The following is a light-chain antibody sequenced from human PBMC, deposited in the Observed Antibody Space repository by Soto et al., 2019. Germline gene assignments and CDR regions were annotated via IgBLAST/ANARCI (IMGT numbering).Light chain of an antibody. Sequence: SYELTQPPSVSVAPGKTARISCGGNNIGSKSVHWYQRKPGQAPVLVIYSDPDLPSVIPERFPGSNSGNTATLTISRVEAGDEADYYCQVWDSSSAHVVFGGGTQLTVL. CDR1: NIGSKS. CDR2: SDP. CDR3: QVWDSSSAHVV. V-gene: IGLV3-21*04. J-gene: IGLJ2*01.